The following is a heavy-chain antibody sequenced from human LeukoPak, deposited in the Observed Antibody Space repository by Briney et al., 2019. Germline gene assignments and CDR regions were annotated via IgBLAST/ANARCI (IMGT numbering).Heavy chain of an antibody. CDR1: GFTFSSYP. Sequence: GGSLRLSCAASGFTFSSYPMNWVRQAPGKGLGWVSVISGSGGATFYGDSVQGRFTISRDNSRDTLYLQMSSLRAEDTAVYYCGKYIQTAVGANDYWGQGTLVTVSS. CDR3: GKYIQTAVGANDY. D-gene: IGHD1-26*01. J-gene: IGHJ4*02. V-gene: IGHV3-23*01. CDR2: ISGSGGAT.